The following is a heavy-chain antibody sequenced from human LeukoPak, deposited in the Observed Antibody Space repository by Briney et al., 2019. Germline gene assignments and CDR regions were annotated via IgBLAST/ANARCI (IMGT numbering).Heavy chain of an antibody. CDR3: ASADYYDSSGHYFDS. V-gene: IGHV5-51*01. D-gene: IGHD3-22*01. J-gene: IGHJ4*02. CDR2: IDPGDSDS. CDR1: ECSFTSNC. Sequence: GESLKISCKGSECSFTSNCIAWGRQMRGKGLVGMGIIDPGDSDSRYAPYFQGHVTISADKSISTAYLQWTSLQASDTALYYCASADYYDSSGHYFDSWGQGTLVTVSS.